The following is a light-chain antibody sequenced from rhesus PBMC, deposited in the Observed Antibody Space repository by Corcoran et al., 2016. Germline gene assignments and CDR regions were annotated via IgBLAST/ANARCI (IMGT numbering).Light chain of an antibody. Sequence: DIQMTQSPSSLSASVGDRVTITCQVSQGISNWLAWYQQKPGKAPKLLIYAASSLQSGVPSRFSGSGSGTEFTFTISSLQPEDFASYSCQQHYRNPPTFGQGTKVEIK. CDR1: QGISNW. V-gene: IGKV1-18*01. CDR3: QQHYRNPPT. CDR2: AAS. J-gene: IGKJ1*01.